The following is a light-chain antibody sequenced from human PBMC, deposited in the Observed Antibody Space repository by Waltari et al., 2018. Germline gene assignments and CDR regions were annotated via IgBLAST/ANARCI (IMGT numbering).Light chain of an antibody. Sequence: EIVLTQSPVTLSLSPGERATLSCRASKSVSSSYLAWYQQKPGQAPRVLIHGASNRATGIPDRFSGSGSGTDFTLTISRLEPEDFAVYYCQQYGSSPWTFGQGTKVEIK. V-gene: IGKV3-20*01. J-gene: IGKJ1*01. CDR2: GAS. CDR1: KSVSSSY. CDR3: QQYGSSPWT.